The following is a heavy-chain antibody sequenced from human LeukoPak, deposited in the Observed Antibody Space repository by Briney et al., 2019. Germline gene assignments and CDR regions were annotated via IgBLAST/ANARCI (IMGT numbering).Heavy chain of an antibody. Sequence: ASVTVSCTASGYTFTSYAMHWVRQAPGQRLEWMGWINAGNGNTKYSQKFQGRVTITRDPSASTAYMELSSLRSEDTAVYYCARVGVYGDYGLYYFDYRGQGTLVTVSS. CDR2: INAGNGNT. J-gene: IGHJ4*02. V-gene: IGHV1-3*01. CDR1: GYTFTSYA. CDR3: ARVGVYGDYGLYYFDY. D-gene: IGHD4-17*01.